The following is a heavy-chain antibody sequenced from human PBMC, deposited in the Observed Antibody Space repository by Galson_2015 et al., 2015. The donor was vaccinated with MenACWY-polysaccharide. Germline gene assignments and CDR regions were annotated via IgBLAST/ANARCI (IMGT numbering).Heavy chain of an antibody. CDR1: DYSVRSGYF. V-gene: IGHV4-38-2*01. J-gene: IGHJ4*02. CDR2: IFHSGTT. D-gene: IGHD1-26*01. CDR3: ARVEKYSGSYYILH. Sequence: LSLTCAVSDYSVRSGYFWGWIRQPPGKGLEWIASIFHSGTTYYNPSLKSRVTISVDTSKNQFSLKLSSVAAADTAVYYCARVEKYSGSYYILHWGQGTLVTVSS.